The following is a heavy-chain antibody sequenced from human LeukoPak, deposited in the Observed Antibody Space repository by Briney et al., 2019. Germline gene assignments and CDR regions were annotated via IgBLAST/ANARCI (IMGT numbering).Heavy chain of an antibody. D-gene: IGHD2-15*01. J-gene: IGHJ4*02. Sequence: SETLSLTCTVSGGSISSYYWTWIRQPAGKGLDWIGRIYTSGSTGYNPSLKSRVTMSVDTSKNQFSLKLSSVTAADTAVYYCALSAYSSSDYWGQGTLVTVSS. CDR3: ALSAYSSSDY. CDR1: GGSISSYY. CDR2: IYTSGST. V-gene: IGHV4-4*07.